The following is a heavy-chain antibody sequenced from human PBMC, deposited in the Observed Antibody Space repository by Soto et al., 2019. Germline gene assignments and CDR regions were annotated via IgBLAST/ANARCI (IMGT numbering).Heavy chain of an antibody. CDR3: AGVGGSSSTRGYFDL. CDR2: INAGNGNT. V-gene: IGHV1-3*05. D-gene: IGHD6-6*01. Sequence: QVQLVQSGAEEKKPGASVKVSCKASGYTFTSYAMHWVRQAPGQRLEWMGWINAGNGNTKYSQKFQGRVTITRDTSASTAYMELSSLRSEDTAVYYCAGVGGSSSTRGYFDLWGRGTLVTVSS. CDR1: GYTFTSYA. J-gene: IGHJ2*01.